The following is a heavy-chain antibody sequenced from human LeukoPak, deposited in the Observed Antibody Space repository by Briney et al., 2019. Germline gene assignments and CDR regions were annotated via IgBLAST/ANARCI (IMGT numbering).Heavy chain of an antibody. CDR2: IYYSGST. J-gene: IGHJ4*02. Sequence: SETLSLTCTVSGGSISSSSYYWGWLRQPPGKGLEWIGSIYYSGSTYYHPSLKSRVTISVDTSKHHFSLKLSCVTAADTAVYYCARATSTTSYYGSGNFNFDYWGQGTLVTVSS. CDR3: ARATSTTSYYGSGNFNFDY. V-gene: IGHV4-39*02. CDR1: GGSISSSSYY. D-gene: IGHD3-10*01.